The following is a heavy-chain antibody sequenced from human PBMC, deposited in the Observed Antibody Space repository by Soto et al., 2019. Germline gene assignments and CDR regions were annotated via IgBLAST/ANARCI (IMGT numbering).Heavy chain of an antibody. D-gene: IGHD3-10*01. CDR2: IYYNGTT. CDR3: VRPLSSGRNYGKEV. Sequence: GGSLRLSCAASVLTVGDNYMSLVRQAPGMGLEWVSAIYYNGTTYYADSVKGRFTISRDTSKNTLSLQMDSPRVEDTAVYYCVRPLSSGRNYGKEVWGQGTTVTVSS. J-gene: IGHJ6*02. CDR1: VLTVGDNY. V-gene: IGHV3-53*01.